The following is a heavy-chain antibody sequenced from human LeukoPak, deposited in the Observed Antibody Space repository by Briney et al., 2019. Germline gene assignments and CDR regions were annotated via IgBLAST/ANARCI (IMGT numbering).Heavy chain of an antibody. J-gene: IGHJ4*02. V-gene: IGHV4-59*01. CDR1: GGSISSYY. Sequence: SETLSLTCTVSGGSISSYYWSWIRQPPGKGLEWIGYIYYSGSTNYNPSLKSRVTISVDTSKNQFSLKLSSVTAADTAVYYCARAPSRYSSPSAAYWGQGTLVTVSS. CDR3: ARAPSRYSSPSAAY. D-gene: IGHD6-6*01. CDR2: IYYSGST.